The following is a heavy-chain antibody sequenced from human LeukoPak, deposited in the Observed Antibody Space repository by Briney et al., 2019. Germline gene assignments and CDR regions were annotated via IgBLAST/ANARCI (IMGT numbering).Heavy chain of an antibody. CDR1: GFTFSSYS. V-gene: IGHV3-48*02. D-gene: IGHD3-10*01. Sequence: GGSLRLSCAASGFTFSSYSMNWVRQAPGKGLEWFSYISGSSSTIYYADSVKGRFTISRDNAKNSLYLQMNSLRDEDTAVYYCARDLSFRPGVAFDYWGQGTLVTVSS. CDR3: ARDLSFRPGVAFDY. J-gene: IGHJ4*02. CDR2: ISGSSSTI.